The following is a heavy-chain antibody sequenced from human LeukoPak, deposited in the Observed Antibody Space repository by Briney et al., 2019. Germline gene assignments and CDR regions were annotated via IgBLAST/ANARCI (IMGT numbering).Heavy chain of an antibody. CDR3: ATSQRANWNGWFDP. CDR1: GGSISSSSYY. J-gene: IGHJ5*02. D-gene: IGHD1-1*01. CDR2: IYYSGTT. V-gene: IGHV4-39*01. Sequence: SETLSLTCTVSGGSISSSSYYWGWIRQPPGKGLEWIGNIYYSGTTYYNPSLKSRVTISVDSPKNQFSPKLSSVTAADTAVYYCATSQRANWNGWFDPWGQGTLVTVS.